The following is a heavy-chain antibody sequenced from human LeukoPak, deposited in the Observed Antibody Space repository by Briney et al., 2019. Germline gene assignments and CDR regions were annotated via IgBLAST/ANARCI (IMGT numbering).Heavy chain of an antibody. D-gene: IGHD6-19*01. Sequence: GTLSLSCAVTIFIDTSENKFCLSQPPGKGLEWVSLLYSGGTTYYADSVKGRFTISRDNSKNTLYVQMHSLRDEDTDVYYCARDSGEYRSEWYFYLWGRGTLVTVSS. CDR2: LYSGGTT. CDR1: IFIDTSEN. CDR3: ARDSGEYRSEWYFYL. J-gene: IGHJ2*01. V-gene: IGHV3-66*01.